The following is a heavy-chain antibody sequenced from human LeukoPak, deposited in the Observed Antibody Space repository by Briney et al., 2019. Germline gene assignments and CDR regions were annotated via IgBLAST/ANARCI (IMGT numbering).Heavy chain of an antibody. CDR2: IKHDGSED. D-gene: IGHD2-15*01. V-gene: IGHV3-7*01. J-gene: IGHJ4*02. CDR3: ARDQTPFY. CDR1: GFTFSNYW. Sequence: PGGSLRLSCAASGFTFSNYWMTWVRQAPGKGLEWVANIKHDGSEDYYLGSVKGRFTISRDNAKSSMWLQMNSLRDEGMAVYYCARDQTPFYWGQGSLVTVSS.